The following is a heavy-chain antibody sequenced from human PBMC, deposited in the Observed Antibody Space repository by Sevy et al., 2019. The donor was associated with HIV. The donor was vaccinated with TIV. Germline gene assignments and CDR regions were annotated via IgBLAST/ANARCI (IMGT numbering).Heavy chain of an antibody. CDR3: SRTMGYCCGVTCNLGFDS. J-gene: IGHJ4*02. CDR1: GFIFTDYY. V-gene: IGHV3-11*01. D-gene: IGHD2-21*01. Sequence: GGSLRLSCVASGFIFTDYYLSWIRQAPGKGLEWVSSISSSGTNIYYADSMGGRFAISRDNAKTSLSLQMNSLRAEDTAVYYCSRTMGYCCGVTCNLGFDSWGQGTLVTVSS. CDR2: ISSSGTNI.